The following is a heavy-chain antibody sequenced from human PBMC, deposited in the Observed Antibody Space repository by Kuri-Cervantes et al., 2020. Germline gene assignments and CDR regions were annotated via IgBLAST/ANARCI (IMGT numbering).Heavy chain of an antibody. J-gene: IGHJ4*02. CDR3: ARDLGHYYGSGSYSNN. CDR2: IVVGSGNT. CDR1: GFTFTSSA. D-gene: IGHD3-10*01. V-gene: IGHV1-58*01. Sequence: SVKVSCKASGFTFTSSAVQWVRQARGQRLEWIGWIVVGSGNTNYAQKFQERVTITRDMSTSTAYMELSSLRSEDTAVYYCARDLGHYYGSGSYSNNWGQGTLVTVSS.